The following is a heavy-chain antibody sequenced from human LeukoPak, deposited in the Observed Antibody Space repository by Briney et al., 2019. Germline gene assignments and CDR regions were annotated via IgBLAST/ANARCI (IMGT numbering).Heavy chain of an antibody. J-gene: IGHJ4*02. Sequence: SQTLSLTCAISGDSVSSNSAAWNWIRQSPSRGLEWLGRTYYRSKWYNDYAVSVKSRITINPDTSKNQFSLQLSSVTPEDTAVYYCARVGRAVAGKGGTFDYWGQGTLVTVSS. CDR2: TYYRSKWYN. CDR1: GDSVSSNSAA. CDR3: ARVGRAVAGKGGTFDY. D-gene: IGHD6-19*01. V-gene: IGHV6-1*01.